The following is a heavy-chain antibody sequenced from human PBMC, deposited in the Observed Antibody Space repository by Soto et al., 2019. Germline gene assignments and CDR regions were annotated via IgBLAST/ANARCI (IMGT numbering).Heavy chain of an antibody. J-gene: IGHJ3*01. CDR3: ARGDRGGFDL. CDR1: GFTFDYYW. D-gene: IGHD3-10*01. V-gene: IGHV3-74*01. Sequence: EVQLVESGGGLVQPGASLRLSCAASGFTFDYYWMHWVRQAPGKGLVWVSRVHSDGTTTTYADTVKGRFTISRDNARNTVSLQMSSLRAEDTAIYYCARGDRGGFDLWGHGTVVTVSS. CDR2: VHSDGTTT.